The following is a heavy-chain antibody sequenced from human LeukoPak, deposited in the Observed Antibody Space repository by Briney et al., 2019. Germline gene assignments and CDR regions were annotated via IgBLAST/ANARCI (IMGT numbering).Heavy chain of an antibody. Sequence: ASVKVSCKASGYTFTGYYMHWVRQAPGQGLEWMGWINPNSGGTNYAQKFQGRVTMTRDTSISTAYMELSRLRSDDTAVYYCARGVVTIFGVVIYFDYWGQGTLVTVSS. CDR1: GYTFTGYY. D-gene: IGHD3-3*01. V-gene: IGHV1-2*02. J-gene: IGHJ4*02. CDR3: ARGVVTIFGVVIYFDY. CDR2: INPNSGGT.